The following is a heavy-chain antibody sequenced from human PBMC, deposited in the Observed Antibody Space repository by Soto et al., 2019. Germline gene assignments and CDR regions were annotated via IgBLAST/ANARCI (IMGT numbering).Heavy chain of an antibody. V-gene: IGHV3-21*01. CDR3: ARSGDYQNGMDV. CDR2: ISSSSSYI. Sequence: GGSLRLSCGASGFSFSSYSMNWVRQAPGKGLEWVSSISSSSSYIYYADSVKGRFTISRDNAKNSLYLQMNSLRAEDTAVYYCARSGDYQNGMDVCGQGTTVTVSS. J-gene: IGHJ6*02. D-gene: IGHD4-17*01. CDR1: GFSFSSYS.